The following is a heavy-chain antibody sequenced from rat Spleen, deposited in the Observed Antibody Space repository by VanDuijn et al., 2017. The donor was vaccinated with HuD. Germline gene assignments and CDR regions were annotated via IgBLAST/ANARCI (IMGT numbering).Heavy chain of an antibody. J-gene: IGHJ2*01. D-gene: IGHD1-12*01. Sequence: EVQLVESGGGLVQPGRSLKLSCTASGFTFSDYDMAWVRQAPTKGLEWIASISSGGDNTYYRDSVKGRFTISRDDAKRTQYLQMDSLRSEDTATYYCARHVRDSYAHVEYFDYWGQGVMVTVSS. CDR1: GFTFSDYD. V-gene: IGHV5S13*01. CDR3: ARHVRDSYAHVEYFDY. CDR2: ISSGGDNT.